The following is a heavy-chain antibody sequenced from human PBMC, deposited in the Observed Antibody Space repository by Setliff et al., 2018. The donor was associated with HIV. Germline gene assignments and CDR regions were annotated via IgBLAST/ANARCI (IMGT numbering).Heavy chain of an antibody. Sequence: SVKVSCKASGGSFRNYDINWVRQAPGQGLEWMGGIIPLLGTPNYAHKFQGRVTMTADKYSSTVYMELSSLRSEDSAVFYCARDRSGIAVAAPDAFDVWGQGTMVTVSS. CDR2: IIPLLGTP. D-gene: IGHD6-19*01. CDR1: GGSFRNYD. CDR3: ARDRSGIAVAAPDAFDV. J-gene: IGHJ3*01. V-gene: IGHV1-69*06.